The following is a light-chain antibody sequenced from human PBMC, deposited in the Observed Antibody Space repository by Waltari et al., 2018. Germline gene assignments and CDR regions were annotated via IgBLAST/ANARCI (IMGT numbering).Light chain of an antibody. CDR1: QSVLYSSNNENF. J-gene: IGKJ2*01. Sequence: EIVMTQSPDSLAVSLGERATINCKSSQSVLYSSNNENFLAWYQQKPGQPPSLLIYWASTRESGVPDRFSGSGSGTDFTLTISSLQAEDVAVYYCQQYYSTPRTFGQGTKLEIK. CDR3: QQYYSTPRT. CDR2: WAS. V-gene: IGKV4-1*01.